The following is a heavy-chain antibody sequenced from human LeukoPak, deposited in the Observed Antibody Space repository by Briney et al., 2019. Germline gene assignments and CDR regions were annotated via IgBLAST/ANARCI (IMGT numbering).Heavy chain of an antibody. CDR1: GGTFSGYA. CDR3: ARGVFGADDVFDI. Sequence: SVKVSCKASGGTFSGYALSWVRQAPGQGPEWMGGFIPIFGRVSYAQKLQGRVTITTDESTSTAYMELSSLRSEDTAVYFCARGVFGADDVFDIWGQGTMVTVSS. V-gene: IGHV1-69*05. J-gene: IGHJ3*02. D-gene: IGHD3-10*01. CDR2: FIPIFGRV.